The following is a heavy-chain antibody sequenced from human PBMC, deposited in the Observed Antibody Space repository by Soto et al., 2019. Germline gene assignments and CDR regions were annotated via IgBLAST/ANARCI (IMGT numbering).Heavy chain of an antibody. V-gene: IGHV3-53*04. CDR1: GFTVSSNY. CDR3: ARMYYYGSGSFFDY. D-gene: IGHD3-10*01. J-gene: IGHJ4*02. Sequence: EVQLVESGGGLVQPGGSLRLSCAASGFTVSSNYMSWVLQAPGSGLEWVSVIYSGGFTYYTYSVKGRFTISRDNSKNTLYLKMNSLRPEETAVYYCARMYYYGSGSFFDYWGQGTLVTVSS. CDR2: IYSGGFT.